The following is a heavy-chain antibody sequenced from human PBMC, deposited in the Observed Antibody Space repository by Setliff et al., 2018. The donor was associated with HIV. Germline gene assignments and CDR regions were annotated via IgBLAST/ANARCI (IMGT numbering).Heavy chain of an antibody. CDR3: ARDQEYVIVVAASMNMPGYLHYYYMDV. CDR2: ITSSGNYK. V-gene: IGHV3-21*01. J-gene: IGHJ6*03. Sequence: GGSLRLSCAAPGFTFSTYAMHWVRQAPGKGLEWVSSITSSGNYKSYADSVQGRFTISRDNADNSLYLDMNSQRAEDTGVYYCARDQEYVIVVAASMNMPGYLHYYYMDVWGRGSTVTVSS. D-gene: IGHD2-2*01. CDR1: GFTFSTYA.